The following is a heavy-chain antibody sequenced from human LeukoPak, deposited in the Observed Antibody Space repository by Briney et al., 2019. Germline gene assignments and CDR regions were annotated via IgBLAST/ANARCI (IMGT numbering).Heavy chain of an antibody. V-gene: IGHV3-30-3*01. J-gene: IGHJ4*02. CDR3: ARDGVDYSNQHRLDY. D-gene: IGHD4-4*01. CDR2: ISYDGSNK. Sequence: GGSLRLSCAASGFTFSSYAMHWVRQAPGKGLEWVAVISYDGSNKYYADSVKGRFTITRDNSKSTLYLQMNSLRAEDTAVYYCARDGVDYSNQHRLDYWGQGTLVTVSS. CDR1: GFTFSSYA.